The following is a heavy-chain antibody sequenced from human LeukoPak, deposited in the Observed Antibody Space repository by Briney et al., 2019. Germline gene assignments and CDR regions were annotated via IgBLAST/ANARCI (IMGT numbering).Heavy chain of an antibody. J-gene: IGHJ4*02. D-gene: IGHD1-26*01. CDR2: IKQDGSER. Sequence: GGSLRLSCAASGFTFSMFWMNWVRQAPGKGLEWLANIKQDGSERYYVDSVKGRFTISRDNAKNSLSLQMNSLRAEDTAVYYCARFSGCYIIDYWGQGTLVTVSS. CDR3: ARFSGCYIIDY. CDR1: GFTFSMFW. V-gene: IGHV3-7*01.